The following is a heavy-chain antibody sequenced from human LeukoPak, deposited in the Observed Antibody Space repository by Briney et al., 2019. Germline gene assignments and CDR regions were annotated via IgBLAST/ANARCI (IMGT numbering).Heavy chain of an antibody. CDR2: INPDGSRK. J-gene: IGHJ4*02. Sequence: GGSLRLSCAASGFTFSSYWMLWVRQVPGKGLVWVARINPDGSRKTYADSVKGRFTISRDNAKNTLYLQMDSLRAEDTGVYYRAISHQADDYWGQGTLVTVSS. V-gene: IGHV3-74*01. CDR1: GFTFSSYW. CDR3: AISHQADDY. D-gene: IGHD2-2*01.